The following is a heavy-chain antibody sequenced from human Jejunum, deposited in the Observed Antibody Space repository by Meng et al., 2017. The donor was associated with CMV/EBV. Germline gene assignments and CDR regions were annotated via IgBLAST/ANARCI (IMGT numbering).Heavy chain of an antibody. CDR2: IKQDGNVK. J-gene: IGHJ6*02. Sequence: FTLGSHWMAWVRQAPGKGLEWVANIKQDGNVKYYVDSVKGRFTISRDNAQNSLFLQMNSLRDEDTAVYFCARWVVPPGVGYGMDVWGQGTTVTVSS. CDR1: FTLGSHW. V-gene: IGHV3-7*01. D-gene: IGHD2-2*01. CDR3: ARWVVPPGVGYGMDV.